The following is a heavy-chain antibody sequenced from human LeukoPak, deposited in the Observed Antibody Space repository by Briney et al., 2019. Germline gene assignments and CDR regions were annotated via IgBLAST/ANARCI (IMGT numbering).Heavy chain of an antibody. CDR2: INHSGST. CDR1: GGSFSGYY. J-gene: IGHJ4*02. D-gene: IGHD3-16*01. Sequence: SETLSLTCAVYGGSFSGYYWSWIRQPPGKGLEWIGEINHSGSTNYNPSLKSRVTISVDTSKNQFSLKLSSVTAADTAVYYCAGTRGSYHDYWGQGTLVTVSS. CDR3: AGTRGSYHDY. V-gene: IGHV4-34*01.